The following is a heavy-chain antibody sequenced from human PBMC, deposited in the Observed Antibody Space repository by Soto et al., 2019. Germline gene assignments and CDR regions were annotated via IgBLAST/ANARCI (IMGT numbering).Heavy chain of an antibody. CDR2: ISSSGSTK. V-gene: IGHV3-48*01. Sequence: EVQLVESGGGLVQPGGPLRLSCAASRFTFSTYSMNWVRQAPGKGLEWVSYISSSGSTKYYADSVKGRFTISRDNDKNSLYLQMNSLRAEDTAVYYCARMSSSVSPGCWGQGTLVTVSS. CDR1: RFTFSTYS. CDR3: ARMSSSVSPGC. J-gene: IGHJ4*02. D-gene: IGHD2-15*01.